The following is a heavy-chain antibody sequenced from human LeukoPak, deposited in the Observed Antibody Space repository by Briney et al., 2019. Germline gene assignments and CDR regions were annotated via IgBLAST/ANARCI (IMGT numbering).Heavy chain of an antibody. V-gene: IGHV3-21*01. CDR2: ISSSSSHI. J-gene: IGHJ4*02. CDR1: GFTFSSYS. CDR3: ARRYSSSWPNDY. D-gene: IGHD6-13*01. Sequence: GGSLRLSCAASGFTFSSYSMNWVRHPPGKGLEWVSSISSSSSHIYYADSVKGRFTISRDNAKNSLYLQMNSLRAEDTAVYYCARRYSSSWPNDYWGQGTLVTVSS.